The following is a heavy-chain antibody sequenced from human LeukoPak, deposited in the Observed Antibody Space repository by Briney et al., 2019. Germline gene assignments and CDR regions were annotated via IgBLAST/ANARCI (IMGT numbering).Heavy chain of an antibody. J-gene: IGHJ4*02. Sequence: ASVKVSCKASGYTFSSYHIHWVRQAPGQGLEWMGKINPSFNPGVDVTSYAQKFQGRVTMTRDISTNIVYMELSSLTSEDTAVYYCARAWESIAGYYFDYWGQGTLVTVSS. CDR1: GYTFSSYH. CDR3: ARAWESIAGYYFDY. D-gene: IGHD1-26*01. V-gene: IGHV1-46*01. CDR2: INPSFNPGVDVT.